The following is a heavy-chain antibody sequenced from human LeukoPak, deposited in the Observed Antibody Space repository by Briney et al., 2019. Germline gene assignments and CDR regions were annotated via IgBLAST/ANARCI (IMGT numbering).Heavy chain of an antibody. CDR2: IIPILGIA. CDR3: ARGNNYYDSSAFDY. Sequence: GASVKVSCKASGGTFSSYAISWVRQAPGQGLERMGRIIPILGIANYAQKFQGRVTITADKSTSTAYMELSSLRSEDTAVYYCARGNNYYDSSAFDYWGQGTLVTVSS. V-gene: IGHV1-69*04. CDR1: GGTFSSYA. D-gene: IGHD3-22*01. J-gene: IGHJ4*02.